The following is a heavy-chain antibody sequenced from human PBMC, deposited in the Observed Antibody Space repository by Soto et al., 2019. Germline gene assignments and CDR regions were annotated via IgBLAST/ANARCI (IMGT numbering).Heavy chain of an antibody. CDR3: AKLGGSSANPSYYYYGMDV. Sequence: GGSLRLSCAASGFTFSSYGMHWVRQAPGKGLEWVAVISYDGSNKYYADSVKGRFTISRDNSKNTLYLQMNSLRAEDTAVYYCAKLGGSSANPSYYYYGMDVWGQGTTVTVSS. J-gene: IGHJ6*02. CDR2: ISYDGSNK. D-gene: IGHD6-6*01. V-gene: IGHV3-30*18. CDR1: GFTFSSYG.